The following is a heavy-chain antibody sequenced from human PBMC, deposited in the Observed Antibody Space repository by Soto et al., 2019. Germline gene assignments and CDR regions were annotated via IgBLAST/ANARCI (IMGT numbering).Heavy chain of an antibody. CDR2: IIPIFGTA. CDR3: ARVMSRDGYNYGHFDY. V-gene: IGHV1-69*01. CDR1: GVTFSSYA. D-gene: IGHD5-12*01. Sequence: QVQLVQSGAEVQKPGSSVKVSCKASGVTFSSYAISWVRQAPGQGLEWMGGIIPIFGTANYAQKFQGRVTITADESTSTAYMELSSLRSEDTAVYYCARVMSRDGYNYGHFDYWGQGTLVTVSS. J-gene: IGHJ4*02.